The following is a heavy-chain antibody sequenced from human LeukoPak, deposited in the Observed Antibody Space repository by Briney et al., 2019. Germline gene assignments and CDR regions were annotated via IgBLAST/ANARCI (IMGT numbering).Heavy chain of an antibody. J-gene: IGHJ5*02. CDR3: ARDQEGFLDFDP. D-gene: IGHD3/OR15-3a*01. CDR1: GGSISSYY. V-gene: IGHV4-59*01. CDR2: IYYSGST. Sequence: SETLSLTCTVSGGSISSYYWTWIRQPPGKGLVWIGYIYYSGSTNYNPSLKSRVTISLDTSKNQFSLKLSSVTAADTAVYYCARDQEGFLDFDPWGQGTLVTVSS.